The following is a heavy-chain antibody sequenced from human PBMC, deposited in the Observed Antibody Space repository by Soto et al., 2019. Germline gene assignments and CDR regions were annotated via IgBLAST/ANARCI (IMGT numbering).Heavy chain of an antibody. D-gene: IGHD6-13*01. J-gene: IGHJ4*02. V-gene: IGHV1-2*02. CDR2: INPNSGGT. CDR3: ARVQYSSRKDLQY. CDR1: GYTFTGYY. Sequence: SVKVSCKASGYTFTGYYMHWVRQAPGQGLEWMGWINPNSGGTNYAQKFQGRVTMTRDTSISTAYMELSRLRSDDTAVYYCARVQYSSRKDLQYWGQGTLVTVSS.